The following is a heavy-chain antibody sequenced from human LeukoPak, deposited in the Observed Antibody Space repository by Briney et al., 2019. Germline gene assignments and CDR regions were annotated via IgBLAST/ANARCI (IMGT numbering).Heavy chain of an antibody. CDR3: ATLTGTTWHFQH. D-gene: IGHD1-7*01. CDR2: FDPEDGET. Sequence: GASVKVSCKVSGYTLTELSMHWVRQAPGKGLEWMGGFDPEDGETIYAQKFQGRVTMTEDTSTDTAYMELSSLRSEDTAVYYCATLTGTTWHFQHWGQGTLVTVSS. J-gene: IGHJ1*01. CDR1: GYTLTELS. V-gene: IGHV1-24*01.